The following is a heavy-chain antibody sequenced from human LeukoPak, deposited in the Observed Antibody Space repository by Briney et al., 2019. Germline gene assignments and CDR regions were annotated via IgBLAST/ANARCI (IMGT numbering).Heavy chain of an antibody. CDR3: AKVDSAGSPNYYYYYGMDV. CDR2: ISWNSGSI. D-gene: IGHD1-26*01. J-gene: IGHJ6*02. V-gene: IGHV3-9*03. CDR1: GFTFDDYA. Sequence: GGSLRLSCAASGFTFDDYAMHWVRQAPGKGLEWVSGISWNSGSIGYADSVKGRFTISRDNAKNSLYLQMNSLRAEDMALYYCAKVDSAGSPNYYYYYGMDVWGQGTTVTVSS.